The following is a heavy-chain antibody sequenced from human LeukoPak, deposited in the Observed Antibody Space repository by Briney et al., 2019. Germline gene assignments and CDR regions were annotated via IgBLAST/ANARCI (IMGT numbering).Heavy chain of an antibody. D-gene: IGHD6-13*01. CDR3: ARMRSSSWPYYFDY. J-gene: IGHJ4*02. Sequence: ESGPTLVNPTQTLTLTCTFSGFSLSTSGMCVSWIRQPPGKALEWLARIDWDDDKYYSTSLKTRPTISKDTSKNQVVLTMTNMDPVDTATYYCARMRSSSWPYYFDYWGQGTLVTVSS. CDR1: GFSLSTSGMC. V-gene: IGHV2-70*11. CDR2: IDWDDDK.